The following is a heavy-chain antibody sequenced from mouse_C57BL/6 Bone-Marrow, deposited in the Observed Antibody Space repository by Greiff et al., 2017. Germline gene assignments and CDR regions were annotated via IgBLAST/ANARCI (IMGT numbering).Heavy chain of an antibody. CDR3: ASWIYDGYYAMDY. CDR2: IDPNSGGT. Sequence: QVQLQQPGAELVKPGASVKLSCKASGYTFTSYWMHWVKQRPGRGLEWIGRIDPNSGGTKYNEKFKSKATLTVDKPSSTAYMQLSSLTSEDSAVYYCASWIYDGYYAMDYWGQGTSVTVSS. V-gene: IGHV1-72*01. CDR1: GYTFTSYW. D-gene: IGHD2-3*01. J-gene: IGHJ4*01.